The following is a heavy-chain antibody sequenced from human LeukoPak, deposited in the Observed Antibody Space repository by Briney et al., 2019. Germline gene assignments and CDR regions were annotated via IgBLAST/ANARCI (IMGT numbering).Heavy chain of an antibody. CDR3: ARDRNVVGADFDY. D-gene: IGHD2-21*01. CDR1: GFIFDNFA. CDR2: ASFDGTNN. J-gene: IGHJ4*02. Sequence: GGSLRLSCAASGFIFDNFAIHWVRQAPGKGLEWVSIASFDGTNNFYADSVKGRFTVSRDNSKNTVYLHMNSLRPDDTAVYFCARDRNVVGADFDYWGQGTLVTVSS. V-gene: IGHV3-30*04.